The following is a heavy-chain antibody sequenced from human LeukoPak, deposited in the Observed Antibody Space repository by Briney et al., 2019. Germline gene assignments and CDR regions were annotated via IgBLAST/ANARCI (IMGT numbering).Heavy chain of an antibody. CDR1: GFTFSSYG. Sequence: GRSLRLSCAASGFTFSSYGMHWVRQAPSKGLEWVGVISYDGSNKYYADSVKGRFTISRDSSKNTLYLQMNSLRAEDTAVYYCAKEMYYYDSSGYYYIYFDFWGQGTLVPVSS. J-gene: IGHJ4*02. CDR3: AKEMYYYDSSGYYYIYFDF. V-gene: IGHV3-30*18. D-gene: IGHD3-22*01. CDR2: ISYDGSNK.